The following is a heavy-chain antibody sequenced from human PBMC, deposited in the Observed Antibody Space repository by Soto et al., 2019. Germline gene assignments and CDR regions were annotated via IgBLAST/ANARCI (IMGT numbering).Heavy chain of an antibody. D-gene: IGHD3-22*01. CDR2: IDYSGST. CDR3: ARHGYYYDSSGYLWDYYYGMDV. V-gene: IGHV4-39*01. Sequence: SETLSLTCTVSGGSISSSSYYCGWIRHSPGNVLEWIGSIDYSGSTYYNPSLKSRVTISVDTSKNQFSLKLSSVTAADTAVYYCARHGYYYDSSGYLWDYYYGMDVWGQGTTVT. CDR1: GGSISSSSYY. J-gene: IGHJ6*02.